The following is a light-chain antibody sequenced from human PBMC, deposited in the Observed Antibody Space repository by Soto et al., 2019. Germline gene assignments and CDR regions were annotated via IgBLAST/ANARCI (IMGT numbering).Light chain of an antibody. Sequence: GDRVTITCRASRNIGSWLAWYQQKAGKAPNLLIYKASTLETGVPSRFSGSASGTEFTLTISSLQPDECATYYCQQHANYPSTFGGGTKV. CDR1: RNIGSW. CDR2: KAS. V-gene: IGKV1-5*03. J-gene: IGKJ4*01. CDR3: QQHANYPST.